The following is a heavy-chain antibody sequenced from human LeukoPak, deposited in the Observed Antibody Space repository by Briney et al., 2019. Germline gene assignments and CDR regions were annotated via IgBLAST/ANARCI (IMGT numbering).Heavy chain of an antibody. Sequence: GGSLRLSCAASGFTFSNYWMSWVRQAPGKGLEWVANIKQDGSEKYYVDSVKGRFTISRDNAKNSLHLQMNSLRAEDTAVYYCARIAVAGTFFDYWGQGTLVTVSS. CDR1: GFTFSNYW. CDR3: ARIAVAGTFFDY. CDR2: IKQDGSEK. J-gene: IGHJ4*02. D-gene: IGHD6-19*01. V-gene: IGHV3-7*01.